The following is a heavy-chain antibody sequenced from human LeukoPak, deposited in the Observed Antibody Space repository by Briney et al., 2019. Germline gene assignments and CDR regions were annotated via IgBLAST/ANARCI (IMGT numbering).Heavy chain of an antibody. CDR2: IYYSGST. CDR3: ARAVAGTSWFDP. J-gene: IGHJ5*02. Sequence: SETLSLTCTVSSGSISSYFWSWIRQPPGKGLEWIGDIYYSGSTNYNPSFKSRVTISVDTSKNQFSLKLSSVAAADTAVYYCARAVAGTSWFDPWGQGTLVTVSS. CDR1: SGSISSYF. V-gene: IGHV4-59*01. D-gene: IGHD6-19*01.